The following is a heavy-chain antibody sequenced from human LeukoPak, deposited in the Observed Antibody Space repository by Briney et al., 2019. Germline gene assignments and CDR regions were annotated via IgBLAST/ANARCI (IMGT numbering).Heavy chain of an antibody. D-gene: IGHD1-26*01. J-gene: IGHJ3*02. CDR2: ISAYNGNT. Sequence: ASVKVSCKASGYTFTSYGISWVRQAPGQGLECMGWISAYNGNTNYAQKLQGRVTMTTDTSTSTAYMDLRSLTSDDTAVYYCARDGWETSEADGFDIWGQGTMVTVSS. CDR3: ARDGWETSEADGFDI. CDR1: GYTFTSYG. V-gene: IGHV1-18*01.